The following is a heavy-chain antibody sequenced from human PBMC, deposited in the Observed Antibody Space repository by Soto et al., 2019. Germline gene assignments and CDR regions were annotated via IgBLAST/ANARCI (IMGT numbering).Heavy chain of an antibody. Sequence: SQTLSLTCVISGDSVSSNSAAWNWIRQSPSRGLEWLGRTYYRSKWYNDYAVSVKSRITINPDTSKNQFSLQLNSVTPEDTALYYCARGPNWNYYNWFDPWGQGTLVTVSS. CDR1: GDSVSSNSAA. V-gene: IGHV6-1*01. CDR3: ARGPNWNYYNWFDP. D-gene: IGHD1-7*01. CDR2: TYYRSKWYN. J-gene: IGHJ5*02.